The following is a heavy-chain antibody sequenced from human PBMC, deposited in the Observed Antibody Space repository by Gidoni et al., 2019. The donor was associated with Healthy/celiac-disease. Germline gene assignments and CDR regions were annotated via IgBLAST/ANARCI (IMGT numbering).Heavy chain of an antibody. CDR2: IYYSGST. J-gene: IGHJ5*02. CDR1: GGSLSSYY. V-gene: IGHV4-59*01. CDR3: ARDLSPSGYSTFGGGGWFDP. Sequence: QVQLQESGPGLVKPSETLSLTCTVSGGSLSSYYWSWIRQPPGKGLEWIGYIYYSGSTNYNPSLKSRVTISVDTSKNQFSLKLSSVTAADTAVYYCARDLSPSGYSTFGGGGWFDPWGQGTLVTVSS. D-gene: IGHD3-16*01.